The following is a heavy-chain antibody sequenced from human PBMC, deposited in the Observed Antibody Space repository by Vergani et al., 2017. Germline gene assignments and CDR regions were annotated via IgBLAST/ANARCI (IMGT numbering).Heavy chain of an antibody. V-gene: IGHV3-NL1*01. CDR3: ARDGRYCSGGSCYSADGMVV. CDR2: IYSGGST. CDR1: GFTFSSYG. J-gene: IGHJ6*02. Sequence: VQLVESGGGLVKPGGSLRLSCAASGFTFSSYGMHWVRQAPGKGLEWVAVIYSGGSTYYADSVKGRFTISRDNSKNTLYLQMNSLRAEDTAVYYCARDGRYCSGGSCYSADGMVVWGQGTTVTVSS. D-gene: IGHD2-15*01.